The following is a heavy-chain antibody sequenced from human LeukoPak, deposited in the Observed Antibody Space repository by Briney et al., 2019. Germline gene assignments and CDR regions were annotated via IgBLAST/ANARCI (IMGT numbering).Heavy chain of an antibody. Sequence: SETLSLTCTVSGGSISSSSYYWGWIRQPPGKGLEWIGSIYYSGSTYYNPSLKSRVTISVDTSKNQFSLKLSSVTAADTAVYYCARGVVGATPHYFDYWGQGTLVTVSS. CDR1: GGSISSSSYY. CDR2: IYYSGST. D-gene: IGHD1-26*01. CDR3: ARGVVGATPHYFDY. J-gene: IGHJ4*02. V-gene: IGHV4-39*07.